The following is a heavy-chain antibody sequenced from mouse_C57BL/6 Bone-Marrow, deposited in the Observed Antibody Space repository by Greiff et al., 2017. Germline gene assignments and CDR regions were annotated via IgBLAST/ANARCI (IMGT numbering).Heavy chain of an antibody. CDR2: IDPSDSYT. D-gene: IGHD3-2*02. J-gene: IGHJ3*01. CDR1: GYTFPSSW. CDR3: ARDTGRAWFAY. Sequence: QVQLQQPGAELVRPGTSVKLSCKASGYTFPSSWMHWVKQRPGPGLEWIGVIDPSDSYTNYTQKFKGKATLTVDTSSSTAYMQLSSLTSEDSAVYYCARDTGRAWFAYWGQGTLVTVSA. V-gene: IGHV1-59*01.